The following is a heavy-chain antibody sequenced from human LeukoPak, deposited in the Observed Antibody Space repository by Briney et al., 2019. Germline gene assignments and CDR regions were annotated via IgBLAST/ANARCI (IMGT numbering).Heavy chain of an antibody. CDR1: GFTFSSYG. CDR3: AREVWGPEY. D-gene: IGHD1-14*01. Sequence: PGRSLSLSCAASGFTFSSYGMHWVRQAPGKGLEWVAVISYDGSNKYYADSVKGRFTISRDNTKNSVYLQMSSLRAEDTAVYYCAREVWGPEYWGQGTLVTVSS. CDR2: ISYDGSNK. J-gene: IGHJ4*02. V-gene: IGHV3-30*03.